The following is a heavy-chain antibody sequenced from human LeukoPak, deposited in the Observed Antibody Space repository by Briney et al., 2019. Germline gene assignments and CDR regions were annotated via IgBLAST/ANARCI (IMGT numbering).Heavy chain of an antibody. CDR2: ISAYNGNT. D-gene: IGHD3-22*01. CDR3: ARVSPYYYDSSGYYFARSFDP. J-gene: IGHJ5*02. V-gene: IGHV1-18*01. CDR1: GYTFTSYG. Sequence: ASVKVSCKASGYTFTSYGISWVRQAPGQGLEWMGWISAYNGNTNYAQKLQGRVTMTTDTSTSTAYMELRSLRSDDTAVYYCARVSPYYYDSSGYYFARSFDPWGQGTLVTVSS.